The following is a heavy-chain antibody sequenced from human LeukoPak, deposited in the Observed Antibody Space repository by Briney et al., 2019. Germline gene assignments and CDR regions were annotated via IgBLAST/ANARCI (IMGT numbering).Heavy chain of an antibody. D-gene: IGHD6-19*01. CDR3: ARQWLING. CDR2: ISAGGDRT. V-gene: IGHV3-23*01. J-gene: IGHJ4*02. CDR1: GFRFNSYG. Sequence: GGSLRLSCAASGFRFNSYGMTWVRLAPGKGLEWVSAISAGGDRTYYADAVKGRFTISRDNSNNTLYLQMNSLRAEDTAVYYCARQWLINGWGQGILVTVSS.